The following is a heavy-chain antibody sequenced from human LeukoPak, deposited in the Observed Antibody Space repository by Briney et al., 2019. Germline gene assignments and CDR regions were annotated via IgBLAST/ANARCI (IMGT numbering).Heavy chain of an antibody. J-gene: IGHJ4*02. D-gene: IGHD3-10*01. CDR2: ISGTASTK. CDR1: EFTFSDYY. Sequence: GGSLRLSCAASEFTFSDYYMSWIRQAPGKGLAWVSYISGTASTKYYADSVKGRFTISRDNAKNSLYLQMNSLRAEDTGVYYCARCGDGLPCDFDYWGQGTLVTVSS. CDR3: ARCGDGLPCDFDY. V-gene: IGHV3-11*04.